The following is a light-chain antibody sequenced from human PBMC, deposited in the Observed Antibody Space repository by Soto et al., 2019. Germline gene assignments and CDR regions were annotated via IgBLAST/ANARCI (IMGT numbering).Light chain of an antibody. V-gene: IGKV3-20*01. CDR1: QSVNSN. Sequence: EIVLTQSPVTLSVSPGERATLSCRASQSVNSNLAWYQQKPGQAPRFLIYGASSRATGIPDRFSGSGSGTDFTLTISRLEPEDFAVYYCQQYGRSPTTFGQGTKVDIK. CDR2: GAS. CDR3: QQYGRSPTT. J-gene: IGKJ1*01.